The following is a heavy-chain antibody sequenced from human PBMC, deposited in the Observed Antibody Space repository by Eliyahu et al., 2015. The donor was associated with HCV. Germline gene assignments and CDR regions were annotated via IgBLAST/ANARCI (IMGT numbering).Heavy chain of an antibody. CDR3: ASGGGGIAVAGTGGWFDP. CDR2: IYYSGSA. V-gene: IGHV4-59*01. CDR1: XGPXTTSX. J-gene: IGHJ5*02. D-gene: IGHD6-19*01. Sequence: QVQLQESGPGLVKPSETLSLTCTVPXGPXTTSXRSWIRQPPGKGLEWIGYIYYSGSANYNPSLKSRVTISVDTSKNQFSLKLSSVTAADTAVYYCASGGGGIAVAGTGGWFDPWGQGTLVTVSS.